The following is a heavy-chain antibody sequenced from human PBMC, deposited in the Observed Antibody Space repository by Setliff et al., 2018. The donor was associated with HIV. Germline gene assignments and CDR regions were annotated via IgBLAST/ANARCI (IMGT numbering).Heavy chain of an antibody. CDR1: GYSFTSYY. CDR3: ARGPILQSLDWFGLGEGFDI. Sequence: ASVKVSCKASGYSFTSYYIHWVRQAPGQGLEWMGIINPSGGSTSYAQKFQGRVTMTRDTSTSTVYMELSSLRSEDTAVYYCARGPILQSLDWFGLGEGFDIWGQGTMVTVSS. V-gene: IGHV1-46*01. J-gene: IGHJ3*02. D-gene: IGHD3-3*01. CDR2: INPSGGST.